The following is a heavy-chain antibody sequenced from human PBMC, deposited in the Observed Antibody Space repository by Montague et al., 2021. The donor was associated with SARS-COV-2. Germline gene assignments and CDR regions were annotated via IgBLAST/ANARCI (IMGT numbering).Heavy chain of an antibody. Sequence: TLSLTCTVSGGSISSGGYYWSWIRQHPGKGLEWIGYIYYSGSTYYNPSLKSRVTISVDTSKNQFSLKLSSVTAADTAVYYCARAAPWSFSGILSGYYYYDGLDVWGQGTTVTVSS. V-gene: IGHV4-31*03. CDR2: IYYSGST. CDR3: ARAAPWSFSGILSGYYYYDGLDV. D-gene: IGHD3-9*01. CDR1: GGSISSGGYY. J-gene: IGHJ6*02.